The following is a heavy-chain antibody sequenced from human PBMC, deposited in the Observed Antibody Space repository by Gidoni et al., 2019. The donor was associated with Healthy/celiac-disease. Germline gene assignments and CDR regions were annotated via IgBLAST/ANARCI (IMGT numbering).Heavy chain of an antibody. J-gene: IGHJ4*02. Sequence: QVQLVESGGGVVQPGRSLRLSVAASGFPFSSYGMHWVRQAPGKGLEWVAVISYDGSNKYYADSVKGRFTISRDNSKNTLYLQMNSLRAEDTAVYYCAKAASYDILTIDYWGQGTLVTVSS. CDR3: AKAASYDILTIDY. CDR2: ISYDGSNK. V-gene: IGHV3-30*18. D-gene: IGHD3-9*01. CDR1: GFPFSSYG.